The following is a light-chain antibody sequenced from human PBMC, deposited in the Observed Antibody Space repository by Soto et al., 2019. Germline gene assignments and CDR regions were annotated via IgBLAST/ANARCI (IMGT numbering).Light chain of an antibody. Sequence: DIQMTQSPSSVSTSVGVRVSITCRASQGISSWLAWYQQKPGRAPKLLIYTVSTLQSGVPARFSGTGSGTDFTLTFSSLQPEDVATYYCQQANSFPLTFGGGTKVEIK. CDR1: QGISSW. CDR2: TVS. CDR3: QQANSFPLT. J-gene: IGKJ4*01. V-gene: IGKV1-12*01.